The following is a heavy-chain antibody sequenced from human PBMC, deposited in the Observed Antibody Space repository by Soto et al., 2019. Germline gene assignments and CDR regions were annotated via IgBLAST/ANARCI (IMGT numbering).Heavy chain of an antibody. CDR3: AKVFSSGWYFDY. Sequence: GASVKVSCKASGYTFTSYAMHGVGQAPGQRLEGMGWINAGNGNTKYSQKFQGRVTITRDTSASTAYMELSSLRSEDTAVYYCAKVFSSGWYFDYWGQGTQVTVSS. D-gene: IGHD6-19*01. V-gene: IGHV1-3*01. CDR1: GYTFTSYA. J-gene: IGHJ4*02. CDR2: INAGNGNT.